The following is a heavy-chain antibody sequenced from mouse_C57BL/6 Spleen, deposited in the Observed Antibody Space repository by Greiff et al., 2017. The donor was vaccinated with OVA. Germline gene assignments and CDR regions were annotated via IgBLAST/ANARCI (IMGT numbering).Heavy chain of an antibody. CDR1: GYTFTSYW. Sequence: LVESGAELVKPGASVKLSCKASGYTFTSYWMHWVKQRPGQGLEWIGMIHPNSGSTNYNEKFKSKATLTVDKSSSTAYMQLSSLTSEDSAVYYCARGYSLYYFDYWGQGTTLTVSS. CDR2: IHPNSGST. V-gene: IGHV1-64*01. CDR3: ARGYSLYYFDY. D-gene: IGHD2-12*01. J-gene: IGHJ2*01.